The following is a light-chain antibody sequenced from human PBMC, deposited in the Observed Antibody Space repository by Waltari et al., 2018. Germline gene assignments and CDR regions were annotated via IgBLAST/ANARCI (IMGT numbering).Light chain of an antibody. CDR2: AAY. CDR1: QNTRTS. V-gene: IGKV1-39*01. J-gene: IGKJ4*01. Sequence: DIQMTQSPPSPSASVGDRVTITCRASQNTRTSLNWYQQTPGKAPRLLIYAAYTLRSGVPARFSAGGSGTNFTLTISSLQPEDFATYYCQQTYSDPRTFGGGTKV. CDR3: QQTYSDPRT.